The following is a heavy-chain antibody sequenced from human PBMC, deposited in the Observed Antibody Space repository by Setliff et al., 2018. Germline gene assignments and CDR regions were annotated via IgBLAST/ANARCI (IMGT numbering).Heavy chain of an antibody. J-gene: IGHJ4*02. V-gene: IGHV3-23*05. Sequence: GGSLRLSCVASGFTFGASTFTWVRQAPGKGLEFVSGVDQGSNTYYGDSVKGRFTISRDNSQNTVYLQMTNLSVEDTAIYYCAKDSVPDGKWDFDSSGPGILVTVSS. CDR1: GFTFGAST. CDR3: AKDSVPDGKWDFDS. D-gene: IGHD1-26*01. CDR2: VDQGSNT.